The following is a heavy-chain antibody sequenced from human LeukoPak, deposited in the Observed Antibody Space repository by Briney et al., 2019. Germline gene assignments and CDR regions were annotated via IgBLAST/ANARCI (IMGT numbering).Heavy chain of an antibody. Sequence: SETLSLTCSISGGSTDSHYWSWIRQPPGKGLEWIGFSHYSGNTNYNPSLKSRVTISLDTSKTQFSLKLSAMTAADTAVYYRARCRSAWDYYYYMDVWGEGTTVIVSS. D-gene: IGHD2-2*01. CDR1: GGSTDSHY. CDR3: ARCRSAWDYYYYMDV. V-gene: IGHV4-59*11. J-gene: IGHJ6*03. CDR2: SHYSGNT.